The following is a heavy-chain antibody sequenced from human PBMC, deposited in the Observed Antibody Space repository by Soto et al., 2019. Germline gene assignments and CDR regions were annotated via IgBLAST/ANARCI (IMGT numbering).Heavy chain of an antibody. CDR1: VFTFSSYA. Sequence: GSLRLSCASSVFTFSSYAMSWVRQAPGKGLEWVSAISGSGGSTYYADSVKGRFTISRDNSTNTLYLQMNSLRAEDTAVYYCANLALSSWYFDYWGQGTLVTVSS. D-gene: IGHD6-13*01. V-gene: IGHV3-23*01. J-gene: IGHJ4*02. CDR2: ISGSGGST. CDR3: ANLALSSWYFDY.